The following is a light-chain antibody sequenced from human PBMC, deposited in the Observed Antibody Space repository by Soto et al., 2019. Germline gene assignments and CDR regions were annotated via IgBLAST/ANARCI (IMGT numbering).Light chain of an antibody. V-gene: IGLV2-8*01. CDR2: EVS. CDR3: SSYAGSNRV. CDR1: SSDVGAYNY. Sequence: QSALTQPPSASGSPGQSVTISCTGSSSDVGAYNYVSWYQQHPGKAPKLMIYEVSKRPSGVPDRFSGSKSGNTASLTVSGLQAEDEVDYYCSSYAGSNRVFGTGTKVTVL. J-gene: IGLJ1*01.